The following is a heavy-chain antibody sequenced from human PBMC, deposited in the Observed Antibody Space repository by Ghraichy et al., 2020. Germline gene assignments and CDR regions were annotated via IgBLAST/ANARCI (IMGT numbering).Heavy chain of an antibody. CDR3: ARAFCPGDCYVRWGPDY. CDR2: ISSTGSTI. Sequence: GGSLRLSCAASGFTFTDYYMTWVRQAPGKGLEWLSYISSTGSTIYYADSVKGQFTISRDNAKNSLFLQMNSLRAEDTAVYYCARAFCPGDCYVRWGPDYWGQGTLVNVSS. D-gene: IGHD2-21*02. J-gene: IGHJ4*02. V-gene: IGHV3-11*01. CDR1: GFTFTDYY.